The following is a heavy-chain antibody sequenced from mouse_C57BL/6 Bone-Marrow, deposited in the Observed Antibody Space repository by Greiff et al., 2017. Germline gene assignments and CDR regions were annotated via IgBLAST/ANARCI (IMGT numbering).Heavy chain of an antibody. D-gene: IGHD2-5*01. CDR1: GFTFSDYG. V-gene: IGHV5-17*01. J-gene: IGHJ4*01. CDR3: ARKVFYSNYLRLYAMDY. CDR2: IGSGSSTI. Sequence: EVKVVESGGGLVKPGGSLKLSCAASGFTFSDYGMHWVRQAPEKGLEWVAYIGSGSSTIYYADTVKGRFTISRDNAKNTLFLQMTSLRSEDTAMYYCARKVFYSNYLRLYAMDYWGQGTSVTVSS.